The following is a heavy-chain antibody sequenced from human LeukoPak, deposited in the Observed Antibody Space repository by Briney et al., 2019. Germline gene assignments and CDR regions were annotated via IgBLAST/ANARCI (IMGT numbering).Heavy chain of an antibody. Sequence: GGSLRLSCVASGFTFTSDAMNWVRQAPGKGLEWVSSTVSRGTTQYADSVKGRFTVSRVTSKNTLYLQMNSLRADDTAVYYCAKCSTPAYTTGWCNWIDPWGQGTLVTVSS. CDR2: TVSRGTT. CDR3: AKCSTPAYTTGWCNWIDP. D-gene: IGHD6-19*01. J-gene: IGHJ5*02. V-gene: IGHV3-23*01. CDR1: GFTFTSDA.